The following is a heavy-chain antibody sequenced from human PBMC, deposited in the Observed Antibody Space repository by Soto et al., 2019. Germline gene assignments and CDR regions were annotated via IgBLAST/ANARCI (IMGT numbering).Heavy chain of an antibody. V-gene: IGHV4-4*02. Sequence: SETLSLTCAVSGGSISSSNWWSWVRQPPGKGLEWIGEIYHSGITNYNPSLKSRVTISVDKSKNQFSLKLSSVTAADTAVYYCARGHYDFWSGSPYNWFDPWGQGTLVTVSS. J-gene: IGHJ5*02. CDR2: IYHSGIT. D-gene: IGHD3-3*01. CDR3: ARGHYDFWSGSPYNWFDP. CDR1: GGSISSSNW.